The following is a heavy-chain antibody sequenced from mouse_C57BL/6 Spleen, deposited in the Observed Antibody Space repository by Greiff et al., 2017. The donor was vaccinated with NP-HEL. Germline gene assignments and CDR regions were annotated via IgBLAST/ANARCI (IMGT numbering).Heavy chain of an antibody. CDR3: AREFISPPYFDV. J-gene: IGHJ1*03. CDR1: GYAFTNYL. CDR2: INPGSGGT. D-gene: IGHD1-1*01. Sequence: QVQLQQSGAELVRPGTSVKVSCKASGYAFTNYLIEWVKQRPGQGLEWIGVINPGSGGTNYNEKFKSKATLTVDTSSSTAYMQLSSLTSEDSAVYYCAREFISPPYFDVWGTGTTVTVSS. V-gene: IGHV1-54*01.